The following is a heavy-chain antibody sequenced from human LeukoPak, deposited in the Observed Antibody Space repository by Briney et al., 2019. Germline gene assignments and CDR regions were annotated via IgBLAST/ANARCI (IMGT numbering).Heavy chain of an antibody. V-gene: IGHV3-30-3*01. CDR1: GFTFNSYA. CDR2: ISYDGSNK. J-gene: IGHJ4*02. CDR3: ARDVARYYYDSSGSVY. D-gene: IGHD3-22*01. Sequence: GRSLRLSCAASGFTFNSYAMHWVRQAPGKGLEWVAVISYDGSNKYYADSVKGRFTISRDNSKNTLYLQMNSLRAEDTAVYYCARDVARYYYDSSGSVYWGQGTLVTVSS.